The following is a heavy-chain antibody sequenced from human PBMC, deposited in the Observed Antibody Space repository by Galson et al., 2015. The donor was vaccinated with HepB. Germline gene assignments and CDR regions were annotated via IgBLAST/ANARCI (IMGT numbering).Heavy chain of an antibody. D-gene: IGHD3-16*01. CDR1: GFTFSSFA. CDR3: ARRLSRLLGYYFDY. V-gene: IGHV3-23*01. J-gene: IGHJ4*02. Sequence: SLRLSCAASGFTFSSFAMSWVRQAPGEGLEWVSAIRGGAGLTYYADSVKGRFTISRDNSNNTLYLQMNSLRAEDTAVYYCARRLSRLLGYYFDYGGQGTLVSVSS. CDR2: IRGGAGLT.